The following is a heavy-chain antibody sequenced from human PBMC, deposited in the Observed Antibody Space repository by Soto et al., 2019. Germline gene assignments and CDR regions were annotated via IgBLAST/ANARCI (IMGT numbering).Heavy chain of an antibody. Sequence: PSETLSLTCTLFGGSVIIGDYLWSWIRQRPGKGLEWIGYIHDSGNTYYNPSLKSRVTISLDMSKNQFSLKVTSMPAADTAVYFCARARGGDSGDYASLFDRWGQGNLVTVSS. CDR3: ARARGGDSGDYASLFDR. CDR2: IHDSGNT. CDR1: GGSVIIGDYL. D-gene: IGHD4-17*01. J-gene: IGHJ5*02. V-gene: IGHV4-30-4*01.